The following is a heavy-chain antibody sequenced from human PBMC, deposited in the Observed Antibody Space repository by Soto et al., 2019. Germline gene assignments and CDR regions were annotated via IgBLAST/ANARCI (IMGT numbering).Heavy chain of an antibody. D-gene: IGHD5-18*01. J-gene: IGHJ4*02. CDR1: GFTFQCYA. Sequence: GGSLRLSCAASGFTFQCYAMSWVRQAPGKGLEWVSGIYDGVESTYYADSVKGRFTISRDNSKNTLYLQMNSLRAEDTAIYYCARVWPPQYTYRFNFDYWGQGTLVTVSS. V-gene: IGHV3-23*01. CDR3: ARVWPPQYTYRFNFDY. CDR2: IYDGVEST.